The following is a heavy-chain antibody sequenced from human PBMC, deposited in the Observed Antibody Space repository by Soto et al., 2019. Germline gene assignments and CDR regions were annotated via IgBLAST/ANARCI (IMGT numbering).Heavy chain of an antibody. CDR2: ISYDGSKK. CDR1: GFTLSSYG. V-gene: IGHV3-30*18. D-gene: IGHD5-18*01. J-gene: IGHJ4*02. Sequence: QVQLVESGGGVVQPGRSLRLSCAVSGFTLSSYGIHWVRQAPGKGLEWVALISYDGSKKYYADSVKGRFTISRDNSKNTLYLRMDSLRAEDTAVYYCAKGLSVIQEWLIDVHWGQGTQVTVSS. CDR3: AKGLSVIQEWLIDVH.